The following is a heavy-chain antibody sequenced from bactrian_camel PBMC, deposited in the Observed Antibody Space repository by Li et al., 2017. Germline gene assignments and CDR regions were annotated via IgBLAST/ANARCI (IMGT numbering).Heavy chain of an antibody. J-gene: IGHJ4*01. Sequence: DVQLVESGGGLVQPGGSLRLSCEASGFYFSSYDMSWVRQPPGKGLEWVSGINARGGNTHYADSVAGRFTISRDNAKNTVYLQLNSVKTEDSAMYYCAKYKLPPEPPVGQGTQVTVS. CDR2: INARGGNT. V-gene: IGHV3S40*01. CDR1: GFYFSSYD.